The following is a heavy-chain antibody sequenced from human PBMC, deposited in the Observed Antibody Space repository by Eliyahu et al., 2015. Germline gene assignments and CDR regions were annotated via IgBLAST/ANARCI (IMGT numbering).Heavy chain of an antibody. D-gene: IGHD3-10*02. CDR2: TYWDDDN. Sequence: QITLEESGPALVKPTQTLTLTCTLSGFSFNTRGVGVGWIRQPPGKALEWLAVTYWDDDNRYSPSLKSRLSVTTDSSKNQVVLSMTNMDPVDTATYYCARALFVRGINHDAFDIWGQGTMVTVSS. CDR3: ARALFVRGINHDAFDI. V-gene: IGHV2-5*02. CDR1: GFSFNTRGVG. J-gene: IGHJ3*02.